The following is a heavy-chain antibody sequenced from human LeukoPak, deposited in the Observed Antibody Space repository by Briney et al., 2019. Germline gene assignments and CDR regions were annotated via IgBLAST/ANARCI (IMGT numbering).Heavy chain of an antibody. CDR3: ARVDTAMEQLFDY. V-gene: IGHV1-8*01. Sequence: ASVKVSCKASGYTFTNYDINWARQATGQGLEWMGWMNPNSGNTGYAQKFQGRVTMTRNTSISTAYMGLRSLRSDDTAVYYCARVDTAMEQLFDYWGQGTLVTVSS. J-gene: IGHJ4*02. D-gene: IGHD5-18*01. CDR1: GYTFTNYD. CDR2: MNPNSGNT.